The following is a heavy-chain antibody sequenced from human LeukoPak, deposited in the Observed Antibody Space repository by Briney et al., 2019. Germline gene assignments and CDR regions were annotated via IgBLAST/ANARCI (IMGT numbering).Heavy chain of an antibody. Sequence: TGGSLRLSCAASEFTFSTYAMHWVRQAPGKGPGWVAVISRDGLDTYYADSVRGRFTISRDNPMDTLYLQMNSLREEDMGVYFCARAVRAPGTPENGFDLWGQGTMVTVSS. CDR2: ISRDGLDT. CDR3: ARAVRAPGTPENGFDL. J-gene: IGHJ3*01. D-gene: IGHD6-13*01. CDR1: EFTFSTYA. V-gene: IGHV3-30*04.